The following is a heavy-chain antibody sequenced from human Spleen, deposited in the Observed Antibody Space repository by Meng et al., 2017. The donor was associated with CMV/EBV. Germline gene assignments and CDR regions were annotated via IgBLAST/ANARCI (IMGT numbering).Heavy chain of an antibody. D-gene: IGHD3-9*01. CDR3: THSQGTVTAYYQGMDV. CDR2: IYWDDDD. CDR1: FSLSTNGVG. V-gene: IGHV2-5*02. Sequence: FSLSTNGVGVAWIRQPPGKALEWLALIYWDDDDRYTPSLQSRLTISKDTSKNQVVLTMTDVDPVDTGTYYCTHSQGTVTAYYQGMDVWGQGTTVTVSS. J-gene: IGHJ6*02.